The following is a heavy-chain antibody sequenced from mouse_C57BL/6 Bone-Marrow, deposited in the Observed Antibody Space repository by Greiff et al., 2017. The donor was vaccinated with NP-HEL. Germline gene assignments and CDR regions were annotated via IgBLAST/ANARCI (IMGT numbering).Heavy chain of an antibody. V-gene: IGHV1-55*01. CDR2: IYPGSGST. D-gene: IGHD1-1*01. CDR1: GYTFTSHW. CDR3: ARRRTTVVATDWYFDV. Sequence: QVQLQQPGAELVKPGASVKMSCKASGYTFTSHWITWVKQRPGQGLEWIGDIYPGSGSTNYNEKFKSKATLTVDTSSSTAYMQLSSLTSEDSAVYYCARRRTTVVATDWYFDVWGTGTTVTVSS. J-gene: IGHJ1*03.